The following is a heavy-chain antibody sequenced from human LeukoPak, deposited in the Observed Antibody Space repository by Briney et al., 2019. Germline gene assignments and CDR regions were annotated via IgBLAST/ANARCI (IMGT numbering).Heavy chain of an antibody. Sequence: SETLSLTCTVSGGSISSSTYYWGWIRQPPGKGLEWIGSIYYSGSTYYNPSLKSRVTISVDTSKNQFSLKLSSVTAADTAVYYCARDGGTTVVTPQYDAFDIWGQGTMVTVSS. D-gene: IGHD4-23*01. CDR2: IYYSGST. CDR3: ARDGGTTVVTPQYDAFDI. J-gene: IGHJ3*02. CDR1: GGSISSSTYY. V-gene: IGHV4-39*07.